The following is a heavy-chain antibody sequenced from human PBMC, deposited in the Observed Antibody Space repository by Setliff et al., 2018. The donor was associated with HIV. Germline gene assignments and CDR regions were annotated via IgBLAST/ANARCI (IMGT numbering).Heavy chain of an antibody. D-gene: IGHD3-22*01. CDR3: ARHGHFYDSSSSDAFDI. Sequence: SETLSLTCSVSGDSMRTNYWTWIRQSPGKGLEWIGHVDYSGSSNFNPSLESRLAMSVDMSKNHFSLKLRSVTAADTAVYYCARHGHFYDSSSSDAFDIWGHGTMVTVSS. J-gene: IGHJ3*02. CDR1: GDSMRTNY. CDR2: VDYSGSS. V-gene: IGHV4-59*08.